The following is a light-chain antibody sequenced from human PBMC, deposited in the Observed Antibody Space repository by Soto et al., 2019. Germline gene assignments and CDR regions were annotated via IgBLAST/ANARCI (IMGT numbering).Light chain of an antibody. Sequence: QSVLTQPASVSGSPGQSITISCSGTTSDVGGYNLVSWYQQHPGKAPKLMIYAVTDRPSGVSSRFSGSKSGNTASLTISGLQAEDEADYYCSSYTSSSTLFGTGTKVTVL. CDR2: AVT. J-gene: IGLJ1*01. CDR3: SSYTSSSTL. CDR1: TSDVGGYNL. V-gene: IGLV2-14*01.